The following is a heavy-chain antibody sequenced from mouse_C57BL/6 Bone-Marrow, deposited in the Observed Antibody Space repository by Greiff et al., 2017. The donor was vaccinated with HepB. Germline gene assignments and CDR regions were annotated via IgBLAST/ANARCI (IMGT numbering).Heavy chain of an antibody. Sequence: QVQLQQSGAELVRPGSSVKLSCKASGYTFTSYWMDWVKQRPGQGLEWIGNIYPSDSETHYNQKFKDKATLTVDKSSSTAYMQLSSLTSEDSAVYYCARSLWSWYFDVWGTGTTVTVSS. V-gene: IGHV1-61*01. J-gene: IGHJ1*03. CDR3: ARSLWSWYFDV. CDR2: IYPSDSET. CDR1: GYTFTSYW.